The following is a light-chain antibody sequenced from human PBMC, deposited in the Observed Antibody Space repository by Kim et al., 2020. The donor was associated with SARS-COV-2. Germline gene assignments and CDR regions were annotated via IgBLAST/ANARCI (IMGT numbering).Light chain of an antibody. J-gene: IGKJ5*01. CDR1: QSVSSSY. CDR2: GAS. CDR3: QQYGSSRT. Sequence: VSQGERATLSCRASQSVSSSYLAWYQQKPGQAPRLLIYGASSRATGTPDRFSGSGSGTDFTLTISRLEPEDFAVYYCQQYGSSRTFGQGTRLEIK. V-gene: IGKV3-20*01.